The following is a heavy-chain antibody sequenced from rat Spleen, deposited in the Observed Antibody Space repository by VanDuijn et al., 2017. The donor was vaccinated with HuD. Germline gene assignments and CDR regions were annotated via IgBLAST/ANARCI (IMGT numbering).Heavy chain of an antibody. CDR2: ISYDGGNT. CDR3: TTDPRYYYSSYMNA. Sequence: EVQLVESGGGLVQPGRSMKLSCAASGFTFSSYDMAWVRQAPKKGLEWVASISYDGGNTYYRDSVKGRFTISRDNAKSSLYLQMDSLRSEDTATYYCTTDPRYYYSSYMNAWGQGASVTVSS. D-gene: IGHD1-2*01. V-gene: IGHV5-20*01. J-gene: IGHJ4*01. CDR1: GFTFSSYD.